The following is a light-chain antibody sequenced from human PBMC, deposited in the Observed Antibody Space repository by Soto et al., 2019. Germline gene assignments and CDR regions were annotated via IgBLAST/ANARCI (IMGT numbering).Light chain of an antibody. CDR2: SNN. CDR1: SSNIGSNT. Sequence: QSVLTQPPSASGTPGQRVTISCSGSSSNIGSNTVNWYQQLPGTAPQLLIYSNNQRPSGVLDRFSGAQQCTSASLAISGRQSEDEADYYCAAWDASLNGVVFGGGTKLTVL. V-gene: IGLV1-44*01. CDR3: AAWDASLNGVV. J-gene: IGLJ2*01.